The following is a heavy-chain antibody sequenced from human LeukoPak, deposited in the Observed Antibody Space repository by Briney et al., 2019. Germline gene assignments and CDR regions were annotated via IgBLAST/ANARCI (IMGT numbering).Heavy chain of an antibody. J-gene: IGHJ3*02. CDR1: GGSISSGGYS. V-gene: IGHV4-30-2*01. Sequence: SQTLSLTCAVSGGSISSGGYSWSWIRQPPGKGLEWIGYIYHSGSTYYNPSLKSRVTISVDRSKNQFSLKLSSVTAADTAVYYCASLDILTGRTYAFDIWGQGTMVTVSS. CDR3: ASLDILTGRTYAFDI. CDR2: IYHSGST. D-gene: IGHD3-9*01.